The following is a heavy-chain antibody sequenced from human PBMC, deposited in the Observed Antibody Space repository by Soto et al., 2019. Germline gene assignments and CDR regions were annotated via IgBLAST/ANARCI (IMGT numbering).Heavy chain of an antibody. CDR3: ARDTLADSSGYSFDX. Sequence: PGGSLRLSCAASGFTFSKYSMNWVRQAPGKGLEWVSYISDSSDSMYYADSVKGRFTISRDNAKNSLYLQMNSLRAEDTAVYYCARDTLADSSGYSFDXWGQGTLVTVSS. V-gene: IGHV3-48*01. CDR1: GFTFSKYS. D-gene: IGHD3-22*01. CDR2: ISDSSDSM. J-gene: IGHJ4*02.